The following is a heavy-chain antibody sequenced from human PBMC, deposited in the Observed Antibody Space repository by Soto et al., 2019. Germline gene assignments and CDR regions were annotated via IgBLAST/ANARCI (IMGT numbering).Heavy chain of an antibody. Sequence: GESLKISCKGSGYSFTSYWIGWVRQMPGKGLEWMGIIYPGDSDTRYSPSFQGQVTISADKSISTAYLQWGSLKASDTAMYYCARQHCSGGSCYSDDAFDIWGQGTMVTVSS. CDR2: IYPGDSDT. CDR3: ARQHCSGGSCYSDDAFDI. J-gene: IGHJ3*02. D-gene: IGHD2-15*01. CDR1: GYSFTSYW. V-gene: IGHV5-51*01.